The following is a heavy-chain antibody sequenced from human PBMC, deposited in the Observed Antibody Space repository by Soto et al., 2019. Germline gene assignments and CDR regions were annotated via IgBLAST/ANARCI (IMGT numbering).Heavy chain of an antibody. J-gene: IGHJ3*02. Sequence: QVQLVQSGAEVKKPGSSVKVSCKASGGTFSSYTISWVRQAPGQGLEWMGRIIPILGISNYAQKLQGRVTITADKSTSTAYMEPSSLRSEDTAVYYCAEEGVVVAANKGRAFDIWGQGTMVTVSS. CDR3: AEEGVVVAANKGRAFDI. V-gene: IGHV1-69*02. D-gene: IGHD2-15*01. CDR1: GGTFSSYT. CDR2: IIPILGIS.